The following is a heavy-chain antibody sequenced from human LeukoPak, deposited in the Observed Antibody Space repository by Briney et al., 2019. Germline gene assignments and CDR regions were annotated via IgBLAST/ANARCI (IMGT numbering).Heavy chain of an antibody. CDR3: ARVSWSGYWRSSVWFDP. J-gene: IGHJ5*02. Sequence: SETLSLTCAVYGGSFSGYYWSWIRQPPGKGLEWSGEINHSGSTNYNPSLTSRVTISVDTSKNQFSLKLSSVTAADTAVYYCARVSWSGYWRSSVWFDPWGQGTLVTVSS. CDR1: GGSFSGYY. CDR2: INHSGST. D-gene: IGHD3-3*01. V-gene: IGHV4-34*01.